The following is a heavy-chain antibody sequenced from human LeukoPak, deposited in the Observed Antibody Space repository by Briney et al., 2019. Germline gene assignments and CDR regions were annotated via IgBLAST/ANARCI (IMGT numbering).Heavy chain of an antibody. Sequence: WASVKVSCEASGYTFISYDINWVRQATGQGLEWMGWMNPNSGNTGYAQNFQGRVTMTRNTSISTAYMELSSLRSEDTAVYYCARVSGMAPGAFDIWGQGAMVTVSS. V-gene: IGHV1-8*01. CDR1: GYTFISYD. CDR2: MNPNSGNT. D-gene: IGHD3-10*01. J-gene: IGHJ3*02. CDR3: ARVSGMAPGAFDI.